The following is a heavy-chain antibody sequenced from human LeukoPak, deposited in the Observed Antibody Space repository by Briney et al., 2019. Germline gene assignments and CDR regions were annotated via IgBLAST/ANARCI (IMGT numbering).Heavy chain of an antibody. J-gene: IGHJ4*02. D-gene: IGHD1-26*01. CDR3: ARGMGWELSLLVASYHFDY. CDR2: INEDGSEK. Sequence: PGGSLRLSCAASGFTFRSYWMSWVRQPPGKGLEWVANINEDGSEKYYVDSVTGRFTISRDNAKNTLYLQMNSLRAEDTAVYYCARGMGWELSLLVASYHFDYWGQGTLVTVSS. CDR1: GFTFRSYW. V-gene: IGHV3-7*01.